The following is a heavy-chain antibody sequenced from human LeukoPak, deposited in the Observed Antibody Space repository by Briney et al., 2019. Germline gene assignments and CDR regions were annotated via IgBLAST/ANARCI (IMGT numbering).Heavy chain of an antibody. V-gene: IGHV3-15*01. J-gene: IGHJ4*02. CDR1: GFTFSDAW. CDR3: TTERPYFDN. Sequence: PGGSLRLSCAASGFTFSDAWMSWVRQAPGKGLEWVGRVKSKTRGGTTAYAAPVKGRFTISRDDSKTTVYLQMNSLKSEDAAMYYCTTERPYFDNWGQGTLVTVSS. CDR2: VKSKTRGGTT.